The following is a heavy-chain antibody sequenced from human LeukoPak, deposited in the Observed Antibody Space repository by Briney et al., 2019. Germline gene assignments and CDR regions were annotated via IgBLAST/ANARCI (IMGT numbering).Heavy chain of an antibody. D-gene: IGHD5-18*01. J-gene: IGHJ6*03. V-gene: IGHV3-30*04. CDR1: GFTFSSYA. CDR2: ISYDGSNK. CDR3: TRAPVDTAMLPYYYYMDV. Sequence: GGSLRLSCAASGFTFSSYAMHWVRQAPGKGLEWVAVISYDGSNKYYADSVKGRFTISRDNSKNTLYLQMNSLRAEDTAVYYCTRAPVDTAMLPYYYYMDVWGKGTTVTISS.